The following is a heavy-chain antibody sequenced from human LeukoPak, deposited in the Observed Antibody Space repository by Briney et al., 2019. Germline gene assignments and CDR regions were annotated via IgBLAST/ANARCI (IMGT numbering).Heavy chain of an antibody. Sequence: GGSLRLSCAASGFTFSSYSMNWVRQAPGKGLEWVSSISSSSSYIYYADSVKGRFTISRDNAKNSLYLQMNSLRAEDTAVYYCAREGWAVARKVDYWGRGTLVTVSS. V-gene: IGHV3-21*01. CDR1: GFTFSSYS. J-gene: IGHJ4*02. CDR3: AREGWAVARKVDY. D-gene: IGHD6-19*01. CDR2: ISSSSSYI.